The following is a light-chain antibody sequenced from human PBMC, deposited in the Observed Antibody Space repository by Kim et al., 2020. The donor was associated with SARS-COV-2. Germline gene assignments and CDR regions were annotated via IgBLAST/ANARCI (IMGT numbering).Light chain of an antibody. Sequence: AIQMTQSPSSLSASVGDRVTITCRASQGIRNDLGWYQQKPGKAPKVLIYGVSSLQSGVPSRFSGSGSGTDFTLTISSLQPEDFATYYCLQDHDYPLTFGGGTKVDIK. J-gene: IGKJ4*01. CDR2: GVS. V-gene: IGKV1-6*01. CDR1: QGIRND. CDR3: LQDHDYPLT.